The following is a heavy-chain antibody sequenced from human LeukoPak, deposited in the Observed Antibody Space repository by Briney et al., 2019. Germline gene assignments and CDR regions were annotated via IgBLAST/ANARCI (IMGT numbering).Heavy chain of an antibody. Sequence: MPSETLSLTCAVYGGSFSGYYWSWIRQPPGKGLEWIGEINHSGSTNYNPSLKSRVTISVDTSKNQFSLKLSSVTAADTAVYYCAREHGGWYAVAFDIWGQGIMVTVSS. D-gene: IGHD6-19*01. CDR3: AREHGGWYAVAFDI. J-gene: IGHJ3*02. CDR1: GGSFSGYY. V-gene: IGHV4-34*01. CDR2: INHSGST.